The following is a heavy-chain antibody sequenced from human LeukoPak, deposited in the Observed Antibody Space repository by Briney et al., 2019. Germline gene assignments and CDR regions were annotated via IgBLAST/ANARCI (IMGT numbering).Heavy chain of an antibody. CDR1: GFTFSSYW. J-gene: IGHJ4*02. CDR3: ARDRSGTYYFDY. V-gene: IGHV3-74*01. CDR2: INSDGSTT. D-gene: IGHD1-26*01. Sequence: GGSLRLSCAASGFTFSSYWIHWVRQAPGKGLVWVSRINSDGSTTSYADSVKGRFTISRDNAKNTLYLQMNSLGAEDTAVFSCARDRSGTYYFDYWGQGTLVTVSS.